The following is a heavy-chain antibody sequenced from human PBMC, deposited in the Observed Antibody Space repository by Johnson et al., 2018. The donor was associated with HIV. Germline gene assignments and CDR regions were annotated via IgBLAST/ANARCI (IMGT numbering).Heavy chain of an antibody. J-gene: IGHJ3*02. V-gene: IGHV3-11*04. Sequence: QVQLVESGGGLVKPGGSLRLTCAASGFTFSDYYMSWIRQAPGKGLEWVSYISSSGSTIYYADSVKGQFTISRDNAKNSLYLQMNSLRAEDTDVYYCARDRLRWQFDHAFDIWGQGTMVTVSS. CDR1: GFTFSDYY. D-gene: IGHD4-23*01. CDR3: ARDRLRWQFDHAFDI. CDR2: ISSSGSTI.